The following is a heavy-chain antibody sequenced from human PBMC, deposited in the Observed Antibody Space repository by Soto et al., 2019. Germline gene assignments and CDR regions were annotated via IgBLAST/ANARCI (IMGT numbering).Heavy chain of an antibody. Sequence: GGSLRLSCAASGFTFSSYWMSWVRQAPGKGLEWVANIKQDGSEKYYVDSVKGRFTISRGNAKNSLYLQMNSLRAEDTAVYYCATDPRYYYYMDVWGKGTTVTVSS. J-gene: IGHJ6*03. CDR2: IKQDGSEK. CDR3: ATDPRYYYYMDV. V-gene: IGHV3-7*01. CDR1: GFTFSSYW.